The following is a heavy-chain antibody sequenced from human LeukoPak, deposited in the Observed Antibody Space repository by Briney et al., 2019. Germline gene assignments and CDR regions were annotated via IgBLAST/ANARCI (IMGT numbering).Heavy chain of an antibody. CDR1: GFTFSSYS. D-gene: IGHD3-10*01. J-gene: IGHJ6*03. CDR3: ARGDITMVRGVIITHYYYYMDV. CDR2: ISSSSSYI. Sequence: GGSLRLSCAASGFTFSSYSMNWVRQAPGKGLEWVSSISSSSSYIYYADSVKGRFTISRDNAKNSLYLQMNSLRAEDTAVYYCARGDITMVRGVIITHYYYYMDVWGKGTTVTISS. V-gene: IGHV3-21*01.